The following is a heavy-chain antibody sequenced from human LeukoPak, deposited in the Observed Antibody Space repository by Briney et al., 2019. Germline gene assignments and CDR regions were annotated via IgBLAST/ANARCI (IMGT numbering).Heavy chain of an antibody. CDR3: ARDRDYYDSSGYWS. CDR2: IYSGGST. Sequence: GGSLRLSCAASGFTFSSYAMSWVRQAPGKGLEWVSVIYSGGSTYYADSVKGRFIISRDNSKNTLYLQMNSLRAEDTAVYYCARDRDYYDSSGYWSWGQGTLVTVSS. CDR1: GFTFSSYA. D-gene: IGHD3-22*01. V-gene: IGHV3-66*01. J-gene: IGHJ5*02.